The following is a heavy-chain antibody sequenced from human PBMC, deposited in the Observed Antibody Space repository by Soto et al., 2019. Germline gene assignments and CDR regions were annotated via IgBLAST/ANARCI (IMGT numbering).Heavy chain of an antibody. V-gene: IGHV1-18*04. CDR3: ARGRDGYNTGWFAP. J-gene: IGHJ5*02. CDR2: ISAYNGNT. D-gene: IGHD5-12*01. CDR1: GYTFTGYY. Sequence: ASVKVSCKASGYTFTGYYMHWVRQAPGQGLEWMGWISAYNGNTNYAQKHQGRVTMNTDTSTSTAYMELRSLRSDDTAVYYCARGRDGYNTGWFAPWGQGTLVTVSS.